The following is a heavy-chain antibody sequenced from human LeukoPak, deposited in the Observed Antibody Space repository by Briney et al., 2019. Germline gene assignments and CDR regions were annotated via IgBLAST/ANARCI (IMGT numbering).Heavy chain of an antibody. CDR2: INWNGGRT. Sequence: GGSLRLSCAAPGFTFDDYGMRGGRQAPGKGGGSGSGINWNGGRTVYAESGKGGVTISRDKSKKTLYLKKKTARAEDTAVYYSAQDTSTCAHYFQHWRQGTLVTVSS. CDR3: AQDTSTCAHYFQH. V-gene: IGHV3-20*04. CDR1: GFTFDDYG. D-gene: IGHD5/OR15-5a*01. J-gene: IGHJ1*01.